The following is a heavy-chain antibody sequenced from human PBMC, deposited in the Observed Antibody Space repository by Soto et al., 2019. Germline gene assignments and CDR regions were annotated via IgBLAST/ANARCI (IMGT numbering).Heavy chain of an antibody. V-gene: IGHV1-3*01. CDR3: ARSITLVGDY. Sequence: QVQLVQSGAEVKKPGASVKVSCKASGYTFTNYPIHWVRQAPGQRLEWMGWINAGNGNTKYSQKFQGRVTITRDTSASTAYMELSSLRSEDTAVYYCARSITLVGDYWGQGTLVTVSS. J-gene: IGHJ4*02. CDR1: GYTFTNYP. CDR2: INAGNGNT. D-gene: IGHD1-20*01.